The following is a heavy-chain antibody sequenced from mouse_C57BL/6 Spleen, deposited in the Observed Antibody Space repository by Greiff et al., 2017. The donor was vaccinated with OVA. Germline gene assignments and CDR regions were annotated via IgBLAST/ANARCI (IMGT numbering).Heavy chain of an antibody. J-gene: IGHJ2*01. Sequence: QVQLQQPGAELVKPGASVKLSCKASGYTFTSYWMQWVKQRPGQGLEWIGEIDPSDSYTNYNQKFKGKATLTVDTSSSTAYMQLSSLTSEDYAVYYCARSSPSDYWGQGTTLTVSS. D-gene: IGHD1-3*01. CDR2: IDPSDSYT. V-gene: IGHV1-50*01. CDR3: ARSSPSDY. CDR1: GYTFTSYW.